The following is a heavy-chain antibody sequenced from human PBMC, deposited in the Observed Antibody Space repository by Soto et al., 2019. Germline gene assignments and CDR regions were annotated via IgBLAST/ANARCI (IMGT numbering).Heavy chain of an antibody. CDR3: ARVLRGWFDP. CDR2: ISHSGIT. CDR1: GGSITSANW. Sequence: SETLSLTCAVSGGSITSANWWTWVRQPPGGGLEWIGEISHSGITNYKASLKSRVTMSVDKTKNDASLKLTSVTAADTAVYYCARVLRGWFDPWGQGTPVTVSS. J-gene: IGHJ5*02. V-gene: IGHV4-4*02.